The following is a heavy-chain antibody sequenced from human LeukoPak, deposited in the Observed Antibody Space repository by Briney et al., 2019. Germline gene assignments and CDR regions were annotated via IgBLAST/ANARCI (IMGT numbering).Heavy chain of an antibody. D-gene: IGHD6-19*01. CDR2: ISGSGDYT. V-gene: IGHV3-23*01. CDR1: GFTFRNYA. CDR3: AKDRASGSGSYSYRGFDY. J-gene: IGHJ4*02. Sequence: LSGGSLRLSCAASGFTFRNYAMSWVRQAPGKGLEWVSAISGSGDYTNYADSVKGRFTISSDNSKNTLYLQMNSLRAEDTAVYYCAKDRASGSGSYSYRGFDYWGQGTLVTVSS.